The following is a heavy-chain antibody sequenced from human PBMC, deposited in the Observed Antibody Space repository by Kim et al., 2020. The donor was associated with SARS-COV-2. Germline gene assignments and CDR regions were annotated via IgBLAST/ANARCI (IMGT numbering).Heavy chain of an antibody. J-gene: IGHJ4*02. CDR1: GFMFSDHP. Sequence: GGSLRLSCAASGFMFSDHPMDWVRQTPGKGLEWLSSLDGSGRDTYYAGSVRGRFTISRDNSRNTLYLQMNSLRVEDTAVYYCAQDWFVGFGGWGQGTLVTVSS. CDR3: AQDWFVGFGG. D-gene: IGHD3-16*01. V-gene: IGHV3-23*01. CDR2: LDGSGRDT.